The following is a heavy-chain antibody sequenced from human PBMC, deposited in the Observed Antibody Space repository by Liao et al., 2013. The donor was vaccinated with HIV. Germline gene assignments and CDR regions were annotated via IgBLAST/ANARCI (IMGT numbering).Heavy chain of an antibody. CDR2: INHSGST. V-gene: IGHV4-34*01. CDR1: GGSFSGYY. Sequence: QVQLQQWGAGLLKPSETLSLTCAVYGGSFSGYYWSWIRQPPGKGLEWIGEINHSGSTNYNPSLKSRVTISVDTSKNQFSLKLSSVTAADTAVYYCARGLEGIAVAGPFDYWGQGTLVTVSS. D-gene: IGHD6-19*01. J-gene: IGHJ4*02. CDR3: ARGLEGIAVAGPFDY.